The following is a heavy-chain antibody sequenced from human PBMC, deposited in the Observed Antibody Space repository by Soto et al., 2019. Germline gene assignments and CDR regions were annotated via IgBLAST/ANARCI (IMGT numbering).Heavy chain of an antibody. J-gene: IGHJ4*02. Sequence: SETLSLTCTVSGGSISSSSYYWGWIRQPPGKGLEWIGSIYYSGSTYYNPSLKSRVTISVDTSKNQFSLKLSSVTAADTAVYYCARTLDYGDSYYFDYWGQGTLVTVSS. CDR3: ARTLDYGDSYYFDY. V-gene: IGHV4-39*07. D-gene: IGHD4-17*01. CDR1: GGSISSSSYY. CDR2: IYYSGST.